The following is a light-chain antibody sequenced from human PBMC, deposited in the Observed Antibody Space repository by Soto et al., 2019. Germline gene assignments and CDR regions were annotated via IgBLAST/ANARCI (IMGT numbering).Light chain of an antibody. J-gene: IGLJ2*01. CDR3: SSDTSRSHVV. V-gene: IGLV2-14*03. Sequence: QSALTQPASVSGSPGQSITISCTGTSSDVGGYNYVSWYQHHPGKAPKLMIYDVSNRPSGVSNRFSGSKAGPTASLTISGLQAEDEADYYCSSDTSRSHVVFGGGTKLTVL. CDR1: SSDVGGYNY. CDR2: DVS.